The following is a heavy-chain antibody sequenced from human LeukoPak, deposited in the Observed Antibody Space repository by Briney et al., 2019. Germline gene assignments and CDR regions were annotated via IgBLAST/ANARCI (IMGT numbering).Heavy chain of an antibody. CDR1: GFTFGDYA. CDR2: IRSKAYGGTT. D-gene: IGHD3-16*01. Sequence: GGSLRLSCTASGFTFGDYAMSWVRQAPGKGLEWVGFIRSKAYGGTTEYAASVKGRFTISRDDSKSIAYLQMNSLKTEDTAVYYCTREGEPTDYWGQGTLVTVSS. CDR3: TREGEPTDY. J-gene: IGHJ4*02. V-gene: IGHV3-49*04.